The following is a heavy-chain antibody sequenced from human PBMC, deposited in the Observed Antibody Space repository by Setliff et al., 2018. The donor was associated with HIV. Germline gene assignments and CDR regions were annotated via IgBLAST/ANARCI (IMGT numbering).Heavy chain of an antibody. CDR1: GYSFINYG. V-gene: IGHV1-18*01. CDR3: ARARLQGIVTAVGPRDNCLDP. CDR2: ISPYTGNT. Sequence: GASVKVSCKASGYSFINYGISWVRQAPGQGPEWMGWISPYTGNTDYAPRLLGRVTMTTDTSTSTAYQELRSLTSYDPAVYYCARARLQGIVTAVGPRDNCLDPWGQGTRVTVSS. D-gene: IGHD3-16*01. J-gene: IGHJ5*02.